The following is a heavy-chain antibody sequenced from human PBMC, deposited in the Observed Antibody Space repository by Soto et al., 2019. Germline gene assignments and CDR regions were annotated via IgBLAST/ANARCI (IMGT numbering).Heavy chain of an antibody. Sequence: EVHLLESGGGLVHPGESLRLSCGASGFTFSSCVMPWVRQAPGQGLEWVSCITGSGTGAYYADSVKGRFTISRDNSKNMVYLQMNNLRAEDTGVYYCAKGLINGRWYAEDWGQGTLVTVSS. D-gene: IGHD6-13*01. V-gene: IGHV3-23*01. CDR1: GFTFSSCV. CDR2: ITGSGTGA. J-gene: IGHJ4*02. CDR3: AKGLINGRWYAED.